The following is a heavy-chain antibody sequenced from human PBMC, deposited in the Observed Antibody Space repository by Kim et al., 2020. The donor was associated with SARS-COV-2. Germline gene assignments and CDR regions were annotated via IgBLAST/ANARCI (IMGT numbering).Heavy chain of an antibody. J-gene: IGHJ5*02. CDR1: GYTFTSYY. V-gene: IGHV1-46*01. CDR2: INPSGGST. D-gene: IGHD2-15*01. CDR3: ARAVVVAAIPVGWFDP. Sequence: ASVKVSCKASGYTFTSYYMHWVRQAPGQGLEWMGIINPSGGSTSYAQKFQGRVTMTRDTSTSTVYMELSSLRSEDTAVYYCARAVVVAAIPVGWFDPWGQGTLVTVSS.